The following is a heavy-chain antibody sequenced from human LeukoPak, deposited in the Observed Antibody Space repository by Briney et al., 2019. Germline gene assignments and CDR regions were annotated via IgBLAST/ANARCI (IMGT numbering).Heavy chain of an antibody. V-gene: IGHV3-49*03. CDR3: TRDYQNAY. Sequence: GRSLSLSCTTSGITFGDYAMTWIRQAPGKGMEWVGFIRIKTLGETTLYAASVKGRFTISRDDSKGIAYLQMNSLKTEASAVYYCTRDYQNAYWGQGTLVTVSS. J-gene: IGHJ1*01. CDR1: GITFGDYA. CDR2: IRIKTLGETT. D-gene: IGHD3-16*02.